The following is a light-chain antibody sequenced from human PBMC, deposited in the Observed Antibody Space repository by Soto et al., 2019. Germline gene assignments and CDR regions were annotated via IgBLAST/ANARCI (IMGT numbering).Light chain of an antibody. Sequence: QSALTQPPSASGSPGQSVTLSCTGTSSDVGDYDYVSWYQQHPGKAPRLLIFDVNKRPSGVPSRFSGSKSGNTASLTVSGLQAEDEADYYCSSYAGSNIWVFGTGTKVTVL. V-gene: IGLV2-8*01. CDR1: SSDVGDYDY. CDR3: SSYAGSNIWV. CDR2: DVN. J-gene: IGLJ1*01.